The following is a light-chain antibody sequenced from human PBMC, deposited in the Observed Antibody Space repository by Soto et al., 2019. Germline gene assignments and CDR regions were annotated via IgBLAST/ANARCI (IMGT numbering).Light chain of an antibody. CDR1: QSVSSVY. CDR2: GAS. CDR3: QQYGTSPFT. Sequence: DIVLTQSPGTLSLSPGERATLSCRASQSVSSVYLAWFQQRPGQAPRLLIYGASSRAPGIPDRFSGSGSGTDFTLTISRLESEYFAVYYCQQYGTSPFTFGQGTKLEIK. V-gene: IGKV3-20*01. J-gene: IGKJ2*01.